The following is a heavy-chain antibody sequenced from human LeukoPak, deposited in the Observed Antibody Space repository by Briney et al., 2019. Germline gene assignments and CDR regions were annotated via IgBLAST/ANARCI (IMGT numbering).Heavy chain of an antibody. J-gene: IGHJ4*02. CDR2: ISSSSSYI. D-gene: IGHD3-22*01. V-gene: IGHV3-21*01. Sequence: GGSLRLSCAASGFTFSSYSMNWVRQAPGKGLEWVSSISSSSSYIYYADSVKGRFTISRDNAKNSLYLRMNSLRAEDTAVYYCARGREGMYYYDSRGYYVFDYWGQGTLVTVSS. CDR3: ARGREGMYYYDSRGYYVFDY. CDR1: GFTFSSYS.